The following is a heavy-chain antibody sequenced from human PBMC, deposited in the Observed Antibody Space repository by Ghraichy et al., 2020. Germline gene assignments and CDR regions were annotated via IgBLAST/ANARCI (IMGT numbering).Heavy chain of an antibody. Sequence: GTLSLTCDVSGDSINSNNWWSWVRQSPGKGLEWIGEIYHSGSTNNKPSLKSRVTISIDKSKNQFSLKLTSVTAADTAVYYCTRARDYYYYYGMDVWGQGTTVTVSS. V-gene: IGHV4-4*02. CDR2: IYHSGST. J-gene: IGHJ6*02. CDR1: GDSINSNNW. CDR3: TRARDYYYYYGMDV.